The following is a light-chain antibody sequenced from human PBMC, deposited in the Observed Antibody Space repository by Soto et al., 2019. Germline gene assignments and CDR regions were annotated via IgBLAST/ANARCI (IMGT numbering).Light chain of an antibody. CDR2: GNN. CDR1: SSNIGAGYD. Sequence: QSVLTQPPSVSGAPGQRVTISCTGTSSNIGAGYDVHWYQQAPGTAPRLLVYGNNNRPSGVPDRLSGSKSGTSASLAITGLPAEDEADYYCQAYDSSLSGRVFGTGTKLTVL. J-gene: IGLJ1*01. V-gene: IGLV1-40*01. CDR3: QAYDSSLSGRV.